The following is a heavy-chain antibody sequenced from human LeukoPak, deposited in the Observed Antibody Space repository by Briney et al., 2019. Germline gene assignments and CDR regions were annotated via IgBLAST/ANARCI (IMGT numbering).Heavy chain of an antibody. V-gene: IGHV3-23*01. J-gene: IGHJ4*02. CDR3: AKWGDYDVLTGYYVPDY. Sequence: PGGSLRLSCAASGFTFSNYAMSWVHQAPGEGLEWVSAILGSGGSTYYADSVKGRFTVSRDNSKSTLYLQMNSLRAEDTALYYCAKWGDYDVLTGYYVPDYWGQGTLVTVSS. D-gene: IGHD3-9*01. CDR1: GFTFSNYA. CDR2: ILGSGGST.